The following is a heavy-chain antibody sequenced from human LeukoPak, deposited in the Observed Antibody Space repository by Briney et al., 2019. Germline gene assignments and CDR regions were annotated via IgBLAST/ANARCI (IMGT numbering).Heavy chain of an antibody. CDR2: ISSSSSYI. V-gene: IGHV3-21*01. J-gene: IGHJ5*02. D-gene: IGHD6-13*01. Sequence: PGGSLRLSCAASGFTFSSYSVNWVRQAPGKGLEWVSSISSSSSYIFYVDSVKGRFTISRDNAKNSLYLQMNSLRADDTAVYYCARDQVDRDSSSWYWFDPWGQGTLVTVSS. CDR1: GFTFSSYS. CDR3: ARDQVDRDSSSWYWFDP.